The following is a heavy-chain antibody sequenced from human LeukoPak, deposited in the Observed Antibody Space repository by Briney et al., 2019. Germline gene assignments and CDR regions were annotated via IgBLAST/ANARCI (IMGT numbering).Heavy chain of an antibody. CDR1: GHTFTNFG. CDR3: AREGRIYYDTNNYQAFNAFDV. V-gene: IGHV1-18*04. J-gene: IGHJ3*01. CDR2: ISGYNGNT. Sequence: ASVKVSCKASGHTFTNFGFNWVRQAPGQGLEWMGWISGYNGNTKYGQKFQGRVTMTTDTSTNTLYMELRSLRSDDTAVYYCAREGRIYYDTNNYQAFNAFDVWGQGTMVTVSA. D-gene: IGHD3-16*01.